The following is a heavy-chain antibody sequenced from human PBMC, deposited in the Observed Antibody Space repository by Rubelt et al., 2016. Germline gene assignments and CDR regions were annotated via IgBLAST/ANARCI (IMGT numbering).Heavy chain of an antibody. CDR2: ISSSGPTV. J-gene: IGHJ4*02. D-gene: IGHD1-7*01. CDR3: ARDYNYNWNYD. Sequence: EVQLVESGGGLVQPGGSLRLSCAASGFTFSSYSMNWVRQAPGKGLVWVSYISSSGPTVYYADSVKGRFTISRDHAKNSLYLQMNRLRAEDTSVYYCARDYNYNWNYDWGQGTLITVSS. V-gene: IGHV3-48*01. CDR1: GFTFSSYS.